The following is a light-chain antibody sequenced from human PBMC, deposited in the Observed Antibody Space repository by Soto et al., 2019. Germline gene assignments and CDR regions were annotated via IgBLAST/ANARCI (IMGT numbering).Light chain of an antibody. J-gene: IGKJ2*01. CDR2: AAS. V-gene: IGKV3-20*01. CDR3: QQYGASHT. Sequence: EIVLTQFPGTLSLSPGERATLSCRASQSVSRNYFAWYQQKPGQAPRLLIYAASSRATAIPDRFSGSVSGTDFTLTISRLESEDVAVYYCQQYGASHTFGQGTKLQIK. CDR1: QSVSRNY.